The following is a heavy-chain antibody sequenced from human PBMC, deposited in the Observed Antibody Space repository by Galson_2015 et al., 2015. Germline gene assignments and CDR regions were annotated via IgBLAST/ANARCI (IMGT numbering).Heavy chain of an antibody. D-gene: IGHD5-12*01. CDR1: GYTITGYY. J-gene: IGHJ5*02. Sequence: SVKVSCKASGYTITGYYMHWVRQAPGQGLEWMGWINPNSGGTNYAQKFQGWVTMTRDTSISTAYMELSRLRSDDTAVYYCARSWNPIVATIFNWFDPWGQGTLVTVSS. CDR2: INPNSGGT. V-gene: IGHV1-2*04. CDR3: ARSWNPIVATIFNWFDP.